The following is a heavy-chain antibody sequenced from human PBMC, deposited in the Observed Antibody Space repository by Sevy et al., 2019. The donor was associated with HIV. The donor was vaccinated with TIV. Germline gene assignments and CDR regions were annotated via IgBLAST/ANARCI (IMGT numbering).Heavy chain of an antibody. CDR3: AKGTLVVPAVIYYYYGMDV. D-gene: IGHD2-2*02. J-gene: IGHJ6*02. CDR2: ISHSGGST. Sequence: GGSLRLSCAASGFTFSSYAMNWVRQAPGKGLEWVSAISHSGGSTYHAYSVKGRFTISRDNSKNTLYLQMNSLRAEDTAVYYCAKGTLVVPAVIYYYYGMDVWGRGTTVTVSS. CDR1: GFTFSSYA. V-gene: IGHV3-23*01.